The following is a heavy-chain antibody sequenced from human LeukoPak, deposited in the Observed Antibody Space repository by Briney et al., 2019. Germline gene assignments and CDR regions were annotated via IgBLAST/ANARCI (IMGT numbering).Heavy chain of an antibody. CDR1: GFTVSSNY. CDR2: IYSGGST. CDR3: AGSGSYVGPSLVDY. J-gene: IGHJ4*02. Sequence: PGGSLRLSCAASGFTVSSNYMSWVRQAPGKGLEWVSVIYSGGSTYYADSVKGRFTISRDNSKNTLYLQMNSLRAEDTGVYYCAGSGSYVGPSLVDYWGQGTLVTVSS. V-gene: IGHV3-66*01. D-gene: IGHD1-26*01.